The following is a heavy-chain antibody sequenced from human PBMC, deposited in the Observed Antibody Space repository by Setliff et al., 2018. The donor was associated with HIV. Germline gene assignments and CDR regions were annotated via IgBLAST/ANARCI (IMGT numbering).Heavy chain of an antibody. CDR2: ISYDGSNK. J-gene: IGHJ6*02. CDR3: ARDWG. Sequence: GGSLRLSCAASGFAFSSYHIHWVRQAPGKGLEWVAVISYDGSNKYYADSVKGRFTISRDNSKNTLYLQMNNLRVEDTAVYYCARDWGWGQGTTVTVSS. V-gene: IGHV3-30*03. D-gene: IGHD3-16*01. CDR1: GFAFSSYH.